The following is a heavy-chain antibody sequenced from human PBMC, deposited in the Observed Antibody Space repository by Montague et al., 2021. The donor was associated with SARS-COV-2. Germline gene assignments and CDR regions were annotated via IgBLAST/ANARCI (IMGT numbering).Heavy chain of an antibody. CDR1: GGSFSGHY. V-gene: IGHV4-34*01. Sequence: SETLSLTCAVYGGSFSGHYWSWIRQPPGKGLEWIGEIIHSGSTNYNPSLKSRVTISVDTSKNQFSLKLSSVTAADTAVYYCARGNSHYYGSASYYAHYYGMDVWGQGTTVTVSS. CDR3: ARGNSHYYGSASYYAHYYGMDV. J-gene: IGHJ6*02. CDR2: IIHSGST. D-gene: IGHD3-10*01.